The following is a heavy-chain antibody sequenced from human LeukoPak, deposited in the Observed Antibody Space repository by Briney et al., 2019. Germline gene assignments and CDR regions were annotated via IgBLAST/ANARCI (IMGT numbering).Heavy chain of an antibody. V-gene: IGHV3-30*01. CDR1: GFTFSTYV. CDR3: ARVHKEFLGPLFDY. Sequence: GGSLRLSCAASGFTFSTYVMHWVRQAPGKGLEWVAVISYDGSDKYYADSVKGRFTISRDNSKNTLYLQMNSLRAEDTAVYYCARVHKEFLGPLFDYWGQGTLVTVSS. CDR2: ISYDGSDK. D-gene: IGHD3-10*01. J-gene: IGHJ4*02.